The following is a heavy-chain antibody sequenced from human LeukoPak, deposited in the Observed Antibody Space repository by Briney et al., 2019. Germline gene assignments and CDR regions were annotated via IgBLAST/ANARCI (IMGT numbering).Heavy chain of an antibody. CDR3: ARTSYDVYYYYYVDV. CDR2: IIPIFGTA. CDR1: GGTFSSYA. V-gene: IGHV1-69*13. J-gene: IGHJ6*03. D-gene: IGHD5-18*01. Sequence: SVKVSCKASGGTFSSYAISWVRQAPGQGLEWMGGIIPIFGTANYAQKFQGRVTITADESTSTAYMELSSLRSEDTAVYYCARTSYDVYYYYYVDVWGKGTTVTISS.